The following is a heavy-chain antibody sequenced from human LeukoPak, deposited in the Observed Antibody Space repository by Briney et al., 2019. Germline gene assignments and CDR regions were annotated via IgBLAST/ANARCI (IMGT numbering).Heavy chain of an antibody. Sequence: SETLSLTCTVSGYSISSGYYWGWIRQPPGKGLEWIGSIHHSGTTYYNPSLRSRVTISVDTSKNQFSLKLNSVTAADTAVYYCAVDILTGYYVDYWGQGTLVTVSS. J-gene: IGHJ4*02. CDR3: AVDILTGYYVDY. CDR2: IHHSGTT. V-gene: IGHV4-38-2*02. CDR1: GYSISSGYY. D-gene: IGHD3-9*01.